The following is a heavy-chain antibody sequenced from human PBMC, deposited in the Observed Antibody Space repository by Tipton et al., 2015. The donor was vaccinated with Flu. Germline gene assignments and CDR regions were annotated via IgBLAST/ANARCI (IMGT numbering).Heavy chain of an antibody. J-gene: IGHJ4*02. CDR1: GFSFSDYY. D-gene: IGHD7-27*01. Sequence: SLRLSCAASGFSFSDYYMNWIRQAPGMGLECVSYISSSGRTIYYADSVKGRFTISRDNAKNSLYLQMNSLRAEDTALYYCATLSGDDYWGQGDLVTVSS. V-gene: IGHV3-11*04. CDR3: ATLSGDDY. CDR2: ISSSGRTI.